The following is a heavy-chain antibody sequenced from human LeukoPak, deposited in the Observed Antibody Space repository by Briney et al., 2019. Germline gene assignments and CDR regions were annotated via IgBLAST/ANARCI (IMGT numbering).Heavy chain of an antibody. CDR2: IYYSGST. V-gene: IGHV4-39*07. D-gene: IGHD3-10*01. Sequence: SETLSLTCTVSGGSISSSSYYWGWIRQPPGKGLEWIGSIYYSGSTYYNPSLKSRVTISVDTSNNQFSLKLSSVTAADTAVYYCARDRWDYYGSGSPLDYWGQGTLVTVSS. J-gene: IGHJ4*02. CDR3: ARDRWDYYGSGSPLDY. CDR1: GGSISSSSYY.